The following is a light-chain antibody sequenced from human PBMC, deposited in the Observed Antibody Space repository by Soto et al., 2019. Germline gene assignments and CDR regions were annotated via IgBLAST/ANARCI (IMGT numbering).Light chain of an antibody. CDR1: QSVSSN. V-gene: IGKV3-15*01. J-gene: IGKJ5*01. CDR2: GAS. CDR3: QQYNNWPRIT. Sequence: EIVMTQSPATLSVSPGERATLSCRASQSVSSNLAWYQQKPGKAPRLLIYGASTRATGIPARFSGSESGTEFTLTISSLLSEDFAVYYCQQYNNWPRITFGQGTRLEIK.